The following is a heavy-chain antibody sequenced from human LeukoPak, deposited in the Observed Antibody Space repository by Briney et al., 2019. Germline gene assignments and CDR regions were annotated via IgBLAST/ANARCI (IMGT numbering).Heavy chain of an antibody. D-gene: IGHD5-12*01. CDR2: IYHSGST. CDR1: GGSISSSHW. J-gene: IGHJ4*02. CDR3: ARDGYDHRPFDY. Sequence: PSETLSLTCAVSGGSISSSHWWSWVRQPPGKGLEWIGEIYHSGSTNYNPSLKSRVTISVDKSKNQFSLKLSSVTAADTAVYYCARDGYDHRPFDYWGQGTLVTVSS. V-gene: IGHV4-4*02.